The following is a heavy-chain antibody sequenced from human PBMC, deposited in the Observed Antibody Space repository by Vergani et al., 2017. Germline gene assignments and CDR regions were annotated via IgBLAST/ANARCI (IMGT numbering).Heavy chain of an antibody. J-gene: IGHJ4*02. Sequence: GQLVESGGGLVQPGGSLRLSCVVSGFALNRHAMYWVRQAPGKGLEWVVGISFDGTNEYYPDLVKGRFTISRDIAKNTLYLQVRSLRLEDTGVYHCVRDRGLCAGGRCYTEAWDYWGQGTPVTVSS. CDR3: VRDRGLCAGGRCYTEAWDY. CDR1: GFALNRHA. D-gene: IGHD2-2*02. CDR2: ISFDGTNE. V-gene: IGHV3-30-3*01.